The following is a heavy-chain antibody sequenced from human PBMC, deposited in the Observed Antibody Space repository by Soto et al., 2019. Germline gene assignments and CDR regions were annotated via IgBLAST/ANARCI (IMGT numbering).Heavy chain of an antibody. D-gene: IGHD3-22*01. V-gene: IGHV3-21*06. CDR3: ARYGYYYHSSAYSGY. Sequence: GGSLRLSCAASGFNFSTYSLNWVRQAPGKGLEWVSSISSSATYIDYADSVKGRFTIFRDNAKSSLYLQMNSLRAEDTGVYYCARYGYYYHSSAYSGYWGQGTPVTVSS. J-gene: IGHJ4*02. CDR2: ISSSATYI. CDR1: GFNFSTYS.